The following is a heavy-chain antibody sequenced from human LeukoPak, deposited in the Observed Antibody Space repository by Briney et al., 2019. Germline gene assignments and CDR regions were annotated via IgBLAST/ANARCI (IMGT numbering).Heavy chain of an antibody. CDR1: GFTLSSYT. J-gene: IGHJ4*02. CDR3: ARGLGGLLGSPRGGSYYGY. D-gene: IGHD1-26*01. CDR2: ISSSGSYI. Sequence: GGSLRLSCAASGFTLSSYTMAWVRQAPGKGLEWVSSISSSGSYIHYADSVKGRLTISRDNAKNSLYLQMNSLRAEDTAVYYCARGLGGLLGSPRGGSYYGYWGQGTLVTVSS. V-gene: IGHV3-21*01.